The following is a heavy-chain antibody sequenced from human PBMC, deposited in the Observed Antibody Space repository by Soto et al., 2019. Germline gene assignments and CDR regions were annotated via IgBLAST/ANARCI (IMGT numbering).Heavy chain of an antibody. CDR3: TRDSEFGYYYFDY. Sequence: GGSLKLSCTASGFTFGDYAVSWFRQAPGKGLEWVGFIRSKAYGGTTEYAASVKGRFTISRDDSKSIAYLQMNSLKTEDTAVYYCTRDSEFGYYYFDYWGQGTLVTVSS. CDR1: GFTFGDYA. J-gene: IGHJ4*02. D-gene: IGHD5-12*01. CDR2: IRSKAYGGTT. V-gene: IGHV3-49*03.